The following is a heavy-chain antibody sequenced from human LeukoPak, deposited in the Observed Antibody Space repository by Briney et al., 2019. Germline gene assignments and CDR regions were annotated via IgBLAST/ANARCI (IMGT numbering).Heavy chain of an antibody. CDR3: AREGYVNYDFWSGSDTYDY. CDR2: ISAYNGNT. Sequence: ASVKVSCKASGFTFTSYGISWVRQAPGQGLEWMGWISAYNGNTNYAQKPQGRVTMTTETSTSTAYMELRSLRSDDTAVYYCAREGYVNYDFWSGSDTYDYWGQGTLVTVSS. CDR1: GFTFTSYG. V-gene: IGHV1-18*01. D-gene: IGHD3-3*01. J-gene: IGHJ4*02.